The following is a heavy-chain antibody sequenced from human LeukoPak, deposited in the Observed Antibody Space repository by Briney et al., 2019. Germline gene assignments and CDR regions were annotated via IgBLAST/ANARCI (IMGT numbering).Heavy chain of an antibody. Sequence: ASVTVSCKASGYTFTSYYMHWVRQAPGQGLEWMGIINPSGGSTSYAQKFQGRVTMTRDMSTSTVYMELSSLRSEDTAVYYCARAGGPYCSSTSCHRSEYFQHWGQGTLVTVSS. CDR2: INPSGGST. V-gene: IGHV1-46*01. CDR1: GYTFTSYY. J-gene: IGHJ1*01. D-gene: IGHD2-2*01. CDR3: ARAGGPYCSSTSCHRSEYFQH.